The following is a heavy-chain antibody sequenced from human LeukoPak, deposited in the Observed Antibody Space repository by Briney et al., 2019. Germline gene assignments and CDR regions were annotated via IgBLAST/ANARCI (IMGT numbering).Heavy chain of an antibody. CDR3: ARDYWWNYDY. CDR1: GFTFSDYA. CDR2: ISKDGSDK. J-gene: IGHJ4*02. D-gene: IGHD1-7*01. Sequence: GGSLRLSCAASGFTFSDYAMHWVRQAPGKGLEWVAVISKDGSDKYYPGSVRGRFTISRDNSKNTIYLQMDSLRAEDTAIYYCARDYWWNYDYWGQGSLVTVSS. V-gene: IGHV3-30-3*01.